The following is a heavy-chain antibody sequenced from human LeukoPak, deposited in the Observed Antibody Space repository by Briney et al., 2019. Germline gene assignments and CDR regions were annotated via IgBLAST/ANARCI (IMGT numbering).Heavy chain of an antibody. CDR1: GGSISSYY. V-gene: IGHV4-59*08. Sequence: SGTLSLTCTVSGGSISSYYWSWIRQPPGKGLEWIGYIYYSGSTNYNPSLKSRVTISVDTSKNQFSLKLSSVTAADTAVYYCARLSDSSALRWGQGTLVTVSS. D-gene: IGHD3-22*01. J-gene: IGHJ4*02. CDR2: IYYSGST. CDR3: ARLSDSSALR.